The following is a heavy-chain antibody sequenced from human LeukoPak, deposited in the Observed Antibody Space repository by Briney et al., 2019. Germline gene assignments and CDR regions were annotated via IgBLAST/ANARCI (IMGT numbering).Heavy chain of an antibody. CDR1: GFTFSNYA. D-gene: IGHD3-3*01. Sequence: GGSLRLSCAASGFTFSNYAMSWVRQAPGKGLEWVSAISGSGGSTYYADSVKGRFTISRDNSKNTLYLQMNSLRAEDTAVYYCASQSGYYSVSAFDYWGQGTLGTVSS. V-gene: IGHV3-23*01. CDR2: ISGSGGST. J-gene: IGHJ4*02. CDR3: ASQSGYYSVSAFDY.